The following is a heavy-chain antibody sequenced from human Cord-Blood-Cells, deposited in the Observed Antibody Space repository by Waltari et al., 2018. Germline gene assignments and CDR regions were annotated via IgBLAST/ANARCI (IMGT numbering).Heavy chain of an antibody. CDR1: GYTFTSYD. V-gene: IGHV1-8*01. CDR3: ARGHRYDTAMVSYYYYYGMDV. D-gene: IGHD5-18*01. CDR2: MNPNSGNT. J-gene: IGHJ6*02. Sequence: QVQLVQSGAEVKKPGASVKVSCKASGYTFTSYDINWVRQATGHGLEWMGWMNPNSGNTGYAQKFQGRVTMTRNTSISTAYMELSSLRSEDTAVYYCARGHRYDTAMVSYYYYYGMDVWGQGTTVTVSS.